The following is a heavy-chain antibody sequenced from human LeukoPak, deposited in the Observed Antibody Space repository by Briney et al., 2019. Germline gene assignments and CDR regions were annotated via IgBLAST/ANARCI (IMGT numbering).Heavy chain of an antibody. Sequence: GGSLRLSCAASEFTFSSYNMNWVRQAPGKGLEWVSCISGSGKYIYYADSVKGRFTISRDNAKNSLYLQMNSLRAEDTAVYYCARDRGTRVVPAAVDYWGQGTLVTVSS. CDR1: EFTFSSYN. CDR2: ISGSGKYI. CDR3: ARDRGTRVVPAAVDY. V-gene: IGHV3-21*01. D-gene: IGHD2-2*01. J-gene: IGHJ4*02.